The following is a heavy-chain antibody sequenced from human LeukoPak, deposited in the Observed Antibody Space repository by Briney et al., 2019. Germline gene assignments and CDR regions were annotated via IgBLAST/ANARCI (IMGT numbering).Heavy chain of an antibody. J-gene: IGHJ4*02. D-gene: IGHD5-24*01. V-gene: IGHV3-30*04. CDR3: AIRLDGYNYSPFDY. Sequence: GGSLRLSCAASGFIFSNYVMHWVRQAPGKGLEWVAVTSDDGSNTYYAGSVTGRFTISRDNSKNTLYLQMNSLRAEDTAVYYCAIRLDGYNYSPFDYWGQGTLVTVSS. CDR1: GFIFSNYV. CDR2: TSDDGSNT.